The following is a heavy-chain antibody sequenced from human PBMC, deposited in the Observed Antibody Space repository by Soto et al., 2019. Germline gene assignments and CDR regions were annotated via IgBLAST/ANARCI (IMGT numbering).Heavy chain of an antibody. V-gene: IGHV1-69*04. D-gene: IGHD6-19*01. CDR3: AREYSSDRGPAEYFQH. CDR1: GYTFTSYY. CDR2: IIPILGIA. Sequence: SVKVSCKASGYTFTSYYMHWVRQAPGQGLEWMGRIIPILGIANYAQKFQGRVTITADKSTSTAYMELSSLRSEDTAVYYCAREYSSDRGPAEYFQHWGQGTLVTVSS. J-gene: IGHJ1*01.